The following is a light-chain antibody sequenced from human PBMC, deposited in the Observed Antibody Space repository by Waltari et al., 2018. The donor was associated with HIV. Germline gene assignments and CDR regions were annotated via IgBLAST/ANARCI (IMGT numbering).Light chain of an antibody. V-gene: IGLV1-44*01. J-gene: IGLJ3*02. Sequence: QSVLTQAPSASGTPGPWVIISCSGSSSNIGRNTVRWYQQPPGTAPKLLIFSDNRRPSGIPERFSGSKSGTSASLAISGLQIEDEGDYFCATWDGSLNGVFGGGTKLTVL. CDR2: SDN. CDR1: SSNIGRNT. CDR3: ATWDGSLNGV.